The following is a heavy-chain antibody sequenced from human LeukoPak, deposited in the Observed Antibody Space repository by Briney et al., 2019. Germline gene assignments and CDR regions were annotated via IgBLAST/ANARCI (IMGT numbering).Heavy chain of an antibody. CDR2: INPNSGGT. Sequence: GASVKVSCKASGYTFTGYYIHWVRQAPGQGLEWMGWINPNSGGTKYAQKFQGRVSMTRDMPINTAYMELNSLRAEDTAVYYCATTSIAAAVPGCFDYWGQGTLVTVFS. D-gene: IGHD6-13*01. V-gene: IGHV1-2*02. CDR1: GYTFTGYY. CDR3: ATTSIAAAVPGCFDY. J-gene: IGHJ4*02.